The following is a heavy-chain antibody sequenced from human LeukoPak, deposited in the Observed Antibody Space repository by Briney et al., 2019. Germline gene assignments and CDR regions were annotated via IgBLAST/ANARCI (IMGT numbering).Heavy chain of an antibody. Sequence: PGGSLRLSCAASGFTFSSYAMHWVRQAPGKGLEWVAVISYDGSNKYYADSVKGRFTISRDNSKNTLYLQMNSLRAEDTAVYYCARDSSRYFDWLMGSYYFDYWGQGTLVTVSS. CDR1: GFTFSSYA. CDR2: ISYDGSNK. V-gene: IGHV3-30-3*01. D-gene: IGHD3-9*01. J-gene: IGHJ4*02. CDR3: ARDSSRYFDWLMGSYYFDY.